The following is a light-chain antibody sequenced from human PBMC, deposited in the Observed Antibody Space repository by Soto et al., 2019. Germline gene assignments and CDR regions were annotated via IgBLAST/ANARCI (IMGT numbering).Light chain of an antibody. V-gene: IGKV3-20*01. CDR3: QQSGSSLFT. J-gene: IGKJ3*01. CDR2: GAS. CDR1: QSVSSSY. Sequence: EIVLTQSPGTLSLSPGERATLSCRASQSVSSSYLAWYQQKPGQAPRLLIYGASSRATGIPDRFSGSGSGTDFTLTISRLEPADFAVYYCQQSGSSLFTFGPGTKVDIQ.